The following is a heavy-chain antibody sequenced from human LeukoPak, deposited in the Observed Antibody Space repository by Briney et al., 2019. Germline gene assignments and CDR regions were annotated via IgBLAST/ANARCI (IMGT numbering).Heavy chain of an antibody. CDR1: GFTFSSYA. CDR3: AKGDYDYVRGSYRPNDAFDI. CDR2: ISGSGGST. Sequence: GGSLRLSCAASGFTFSSYAMSWVRQAPGKGLEWVSAISGSGGSTYYADSVKGRLTISRDNSKNTLYLQMNSLRAEDTAVYYCAKGDYDYVRGSYRPNDAFDIWGQGTMVTVSS. D-gene: IGHD3-16*02. J-gene: IGHJ3*02. V-gene: IGHV3-23*01.